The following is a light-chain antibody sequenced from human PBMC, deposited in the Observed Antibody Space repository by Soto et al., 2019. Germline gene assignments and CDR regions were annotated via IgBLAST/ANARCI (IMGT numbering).Light chain of an antibody. CDR1: QSVSSY. J-gene: IGKJ2*01. CDR3: LQVSNWPFT. V-gene: IGKV3-11*01. CDR2: DAS. Sequence: EIVLTQSPATLSLSPGERATLSCRASQSVSSYLAWYQQKPGQAPRLLIYDASTRATGIPARFSGSGSGTDFTLTIGSLEPEDFAIFYCLQVSNWPFTLGQGTKLEIK.